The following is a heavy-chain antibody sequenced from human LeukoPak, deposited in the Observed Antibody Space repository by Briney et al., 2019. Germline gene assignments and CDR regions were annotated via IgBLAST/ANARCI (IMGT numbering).Heavy chain of an antibody. Sequence: SETLSLTCTVSGGSISSSSYYWGWIRQPPGKGLEWIGSIYYSGSTYYNPSLKSRVTISVDTSKNQFSLKLSSVTAADTAVYYCASPIYDFWSGYYYYYYGIDVWGQGTTVTVSS. J-gene: IGHJ6*02. CDR3: ASPIYDFWSGYYYYYYGIDV. D-gene: IGHD3-3*01. CDR2: IYYSGST. V-gene: IGHV4-39*01. CDR1: GGSISSSSYY.